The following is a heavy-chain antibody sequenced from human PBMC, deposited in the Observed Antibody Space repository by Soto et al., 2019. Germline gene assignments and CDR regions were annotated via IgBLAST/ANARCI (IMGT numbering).Heavy chain of an antibody. Sequence: PGGSLRLSCAASGFTFSGSAMHWVRQASGKGLEWVGRIRSKANSYATAYAASVKGRFTISRDDSKNTAYLQMNSLKTEDTAVDSCTSRTIAGSEFDYWGQGTLVTVSS. V-gene: IGHV3-73*01. CDR1: GFTFSGSA. D-gene: IGHD6-13*01. J-gene: IGHJ4*02. CDR3: TSRTIAGSEFDY. CDR2: IRSKANSYAT.